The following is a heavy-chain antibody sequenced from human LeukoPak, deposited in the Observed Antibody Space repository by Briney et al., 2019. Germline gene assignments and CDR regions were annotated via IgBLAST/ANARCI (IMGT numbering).Heavy chain of an antibody. CDR1: GGTFSSYA. V-gene: IGHV1-2*02. D-gene: IGHD6-19*01. Sequence: ASVKVSCKASGGTFSSYAISWVRQAPGQGLEWMGWINPNSGGTNYAQKFQGRVTMTRDTSISTAYMELSRLRSDDTAVYYCARDEAVAGIAGPGRGQGTLVTVSS. J-gene: IGHJ4*02. CDR2: INPNSGGT. CDR3: ARDEAVAGIAGPG.